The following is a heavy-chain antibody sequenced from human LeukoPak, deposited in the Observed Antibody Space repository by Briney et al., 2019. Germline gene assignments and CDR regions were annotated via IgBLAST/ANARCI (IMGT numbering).Heavy chain of an antibody. CDR1: GFTFSSYG. V-gene: IGHV3-33*01. CDR3: ARNPTAMVTNVDY. J-gene: IGHJ4*02. D-gene: IGHD5-18*01. Sequence: GRSLRLSCAASGFTFSSYGMHWVRQAPGKGLEWVAVIWHDGSNKYYADSVKGRFTISRDNSKNTLYLQMNSLRAEDTAVYYCARNPTAMVTNVDYWGQGTLVTVSS. CDR2: IWHDGSNK.